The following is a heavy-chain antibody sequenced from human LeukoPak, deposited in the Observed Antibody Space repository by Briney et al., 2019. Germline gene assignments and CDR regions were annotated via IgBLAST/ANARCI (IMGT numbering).Heavy chain of an antibody. CDR1: GFTFNNYW. Sequence: GGSLRLSCVASGFTFNNYWMTWVRQAPGRGLEWVANIKEDGGLENYVDSVKGRFTISRDNAKNSLYLQMNSLRAEDTAVYYCARDDTTPYYDNNGYYDRNDYWGQGTLVTVSS. D-gene: IGHD3-22*01. J-gene: IGHJ4*02. CDR3: ARDDTTPYYDNNGYYDRNDY. CDR2: IKEDGGLE. V-gene: IGHV3-7*01.